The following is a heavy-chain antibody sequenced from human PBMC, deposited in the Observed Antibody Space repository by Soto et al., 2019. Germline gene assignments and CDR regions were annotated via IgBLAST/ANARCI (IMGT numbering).Heavy chain of an antibody. CDR2: IKSKADGGTT. CDR1: GFTFSNAW. J-gene: IGHJ4*02. V-gene: IGHV3-15*01. Sequence: GGSLRLSCAASGFTFSNAWMSWVRQAPGKGLEWVGRIKSKADGGTTDYAAPVKGRFTISRDDSKNTLYLQMNSLKTEDTAVYYCTTDRTSIVGANDYWGQGTLVTVSS. D-gene: IGHD1-26*01. CDR3: TTDRTSIVGANDY.